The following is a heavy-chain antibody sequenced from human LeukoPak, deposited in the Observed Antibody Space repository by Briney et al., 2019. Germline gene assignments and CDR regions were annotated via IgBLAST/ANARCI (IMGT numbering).Heavy chain of an antibody. D-gene: IGHD6-19*01. CDR3: ARDSPFMVPGTGDAFDI. J-gene: IGHJ3*02. CDR2: ISAYHGKT. CDR1: GYDFSTFG. Sequence: GASVKVSCKASGYDFSTFGTSWVRQAPGEGLEWMGWISAYHGKTNFPQRFQGRVTLTTETSTSTAYMELRSLRSDDTAIYYCARDSPFMVPGTGDAFDIWGQGTMVSVSS. V-gene: IGHV1-18*01.